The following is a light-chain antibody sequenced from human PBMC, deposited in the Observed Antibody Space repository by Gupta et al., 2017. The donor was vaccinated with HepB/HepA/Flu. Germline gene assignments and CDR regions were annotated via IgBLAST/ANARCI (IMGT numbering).Light chain of an antibody. Sequence: DSQMTQSPYSLFASVGDRVTITCQASQDISNYLNLYQQKPGKATKVLIYDAFKLETGVPSRFSGGGSDNNFPFTISSLQPEDIATYYCQQYDNLSLTFGGGTKMAIK. CDR2: DAF. V-gene: IGKV1-33*01. CDR3: QQYDNLSLT. J-gene: IGKJ4*01. CDR1: QDISNY.